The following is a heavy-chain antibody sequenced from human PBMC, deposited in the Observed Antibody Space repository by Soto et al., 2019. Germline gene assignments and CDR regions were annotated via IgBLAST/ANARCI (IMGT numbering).Heavy chain of an antibody. CDR3: ARDQGRATADGPLGNGLDV. Sequence: VGSLRLSCAASGFSFSDYGMHWVRQAPGKGLEWLTIIWFDASHEYYADSVEGRFTISRDNSNNTLYLQLNSLTADDTAVYFCARDQGRATADGPLGNGLDVWGQGTAVTVSS. D-gene: IGHD6-13*01. CDR2: IWFDASHE. V-gene: IGHV3-33*01. CDR1: GFSFSDYG. J-gene: IGHJ6*02.